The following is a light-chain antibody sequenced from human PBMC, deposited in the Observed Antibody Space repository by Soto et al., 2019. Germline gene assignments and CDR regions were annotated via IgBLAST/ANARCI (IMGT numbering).Light chain of an antibody. Sequence: ETVLTQSPATLSLSPGERATLSCRASQSISSYLAWYQQKPGQAPRLLIYDASNRATAIPARFSGSGSGTDFTLTISSLEPEDFAVYYCQQRRNWPPTFGQGTRLEIK. CDR1: QSISSY. J-gene: IGKJ5*01. V-gene: IGKV3-11*01. CDR2: DAS. CDR3: QQRRNWPPT.